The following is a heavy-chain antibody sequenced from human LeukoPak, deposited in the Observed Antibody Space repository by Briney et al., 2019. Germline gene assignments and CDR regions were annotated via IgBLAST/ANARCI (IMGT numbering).Heavy chain of an antibody. CDR2: IYYSGST. J-gene: IGHJ3*02. D-gene: IGHD3-22*01. CDR3: ARHPRNPYDSSGYRYGGGAFDI. Sequence: SETLSLTCTVFGGSISSYYWSWIRQPPGKGLEWIGYIYYSGSTNYNPSLKSRVTISVDTSKNQFSLKLSSVTAADTAVYYCARHPRNPYDSSGYRYGGGAFDIWGQGTMVTVSS. CDR1: GGSISSYY. V-gene: IGHV4-59*08.